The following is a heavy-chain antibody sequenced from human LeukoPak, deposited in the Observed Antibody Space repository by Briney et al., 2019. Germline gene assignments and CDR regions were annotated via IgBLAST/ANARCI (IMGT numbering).Heavy chain of an antibody. CDR3: ARDLEVTTTLDY. CDR1: GFTFSDYY. J-gene: IGHJ4*02. V-gene: IGHV3-30*03. Sequence: PGGSLRLSCAASGFTFSDYYMSWIRQAPGKRLEWVAVISYDGSNKYYADSVKGRFTISRDNAKNALYLQMNSLRVEDTAVYYCARDLEVTTTLDYWGQGTLVTVSS. D-gene: IGHD4-17*01. CDR2: ISYDGSNK.